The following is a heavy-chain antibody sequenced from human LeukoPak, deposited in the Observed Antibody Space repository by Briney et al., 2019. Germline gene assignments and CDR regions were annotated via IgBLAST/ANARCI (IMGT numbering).Heavy chain of an antibody. Sequence: ASVKVSCKASGYTXTDYSMHWVRQAPGQGLEWMGWVYPNTGGANYAQRFQGRVTMTRDTSIGTAYMNLSRLRSDDTAIYYCARGIIRGVRPFDYWGQGTLVTVSS. D-gene: IGHD3-10*01. V-gene: IGHV1-2*02. J-gene: IGHJ4*02. CDR1: GYTXTDYS. CDR3: ARGIIRGVRPFDY. CDR2: VYPNTGGA.